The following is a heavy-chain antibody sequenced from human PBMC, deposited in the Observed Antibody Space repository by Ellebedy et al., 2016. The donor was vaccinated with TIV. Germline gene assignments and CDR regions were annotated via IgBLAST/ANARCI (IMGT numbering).Heavy chain of an antibody. D-gene: IGHD3-22*01. CDR1: GGSISSSSYY. J-gene: IGHJ2*01. V-gene: IGHV4-39*01. Sequence: SETLSLTCTVSGGSISSSSYYWGWIRQPPGKGLEWIGSIYYSGSTYYNPSLKSRVTISVDTSKNHFSLKLTSVTAADSAVYYCARSNVVYLVVINYWYFDLWGRGTLVTVSS. CDR2: IYYSGST. CDR3: ARSNVVYLVVINYWYFDL.